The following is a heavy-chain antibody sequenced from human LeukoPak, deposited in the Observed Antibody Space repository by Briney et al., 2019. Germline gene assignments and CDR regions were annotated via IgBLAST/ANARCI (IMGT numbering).Heavy chain of an antibody. D-gene: IGHD3-3*01. J-gene: IGHJ1*01. CDR2: IYTSGST. Sequence: PSETLSLTCTVSGGSISSYYWSWIRQPAGKGLEWIGRIYTSGSTNYNPSLKSRATMSVDTSKNQFSLKLSSVTAADTAVYYCARGPLDFLSGYSNTAEYFQHWGQGTLVTVSS. V-gene: IGHV4-4*07. CDR1: GGSISSYY. CDR3: ARGPLDFLSGYSNTAEYFQH.